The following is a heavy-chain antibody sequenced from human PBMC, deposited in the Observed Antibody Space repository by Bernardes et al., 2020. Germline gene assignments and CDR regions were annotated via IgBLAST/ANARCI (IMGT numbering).Heavy chain of an antibody. J-gene: IGHJ4*02. CDR1: GGSFSGYY. Sequence: SETLSLTCAVYGGSFSGYYWSWIRQPPGKGLEWIGEINHSGSTNYNPSLKSRVTISVDTSKNQFSLKLSSVTAADTAVYYCARSGRTTVNEGPYYFDYWGQGTLVTVSS. D-gene: IGHD4-4*01. V-gene: IGHV4-34*01. CDR3: ARSGRTTVNEGPYYFDY. CDR2: INHSGST.